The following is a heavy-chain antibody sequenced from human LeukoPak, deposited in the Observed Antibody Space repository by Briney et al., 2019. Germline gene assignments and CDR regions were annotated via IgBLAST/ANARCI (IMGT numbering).Heavy chain of an antibody. CDR1: GGSISSYY. D-gene: IGHD2-8*01. CDR3: ARYCTNGVCTIEGMDV. J-gene: IGHJ6*03. Sequence: SETLSLTCTVSGGSISSYYWSWIRQPPGKGLEWIGYIYYSGSTNYNPSLKSRVTISVDTSKNQFSLKLSSVTAADTAVYYCARYCTNGVCTIEGMDVWGKGTTVTVSS. CDR2: IYYSGST. V-gene: IGHV4-59*01.